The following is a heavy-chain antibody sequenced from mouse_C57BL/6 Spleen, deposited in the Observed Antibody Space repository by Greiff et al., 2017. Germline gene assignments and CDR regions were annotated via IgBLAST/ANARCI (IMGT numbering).Heavy chain of an antibody. D-gene: IGHD3-1*01. CDR2: INPNNGGT. J-gene: IGHJ4*01. CDR1: GYTFTDYY. Sequence: EVQLQQSGPELVKPGASVKISCKASGYTFTDYYMNWVKQSHGKSLEWIGDINPNNGGTSYNQKFKGKATLTVDKSSSTAYMELRSLTSEDSAVYYCARWQYRDSSYAMDYWGQGTSVTVSS. V-gene: IGHV1-26*01. CDR3: ARWQYRDSSYAMDY.